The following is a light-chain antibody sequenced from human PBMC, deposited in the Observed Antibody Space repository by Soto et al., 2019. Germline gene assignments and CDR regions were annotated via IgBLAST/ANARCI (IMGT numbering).Light chain of an antibody. J-gene: IGKJ1*01. CDR2: AAS. Sequence: IVLTKSPGTLSLPPGERATLSCMASQSLSSGYLAWYQQKPGQAPRILIYAASSRATGTPDRFSGSGSGTDFSLTINRLEPEDSAVYYCEQYDTSPRTFGQGTKVDIK. CDR3: EQYDTSPRT. CDR1: QSLSSGY. V-gene: IGKV3-20*01.